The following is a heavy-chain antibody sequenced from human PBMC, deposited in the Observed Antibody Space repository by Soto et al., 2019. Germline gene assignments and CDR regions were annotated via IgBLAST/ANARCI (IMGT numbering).Heavy chain of an antibody. Sequence: GGSLRLSCAASGFPFSSYGMHWVRQAPGKGLEWVAVISYDGSNKYYADSVKGRFTISRDNSKNTLYLQMNSLRAEDTAVYYCAKDSSAWSIRYFQNWGQGTTVTVSS. J-gene: IGHJ1*01. D-gene: IGHD6-19*01. CDR3: AKDSSAWSIRYFQN. CDR1: GFPFSSYG. V-gene: IGHV3-30*18. CDR2: ISYDGSNK.